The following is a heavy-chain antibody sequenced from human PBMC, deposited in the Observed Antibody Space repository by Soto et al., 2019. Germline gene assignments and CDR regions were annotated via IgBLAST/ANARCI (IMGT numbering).Heavy chain of an antibody. J-gene: IGHJ4*02. V-gene: IGHV3-74*03. CDR2: IKSDGSDT. CDR1: GFTFSSDW. CDR3: ARDHDGDTSFDY. D-gene: IGHD4-17*01. Sequence: GGSLRLSCVASGFTFSSDWMHWVRKAPGKGLVWVAHIKSDGSDTKYADSVKGRFTISRDNSKNTLYLQMNSLKTEDTAVYYCARDHDGDTSFDYWGQGTLVTVSS.